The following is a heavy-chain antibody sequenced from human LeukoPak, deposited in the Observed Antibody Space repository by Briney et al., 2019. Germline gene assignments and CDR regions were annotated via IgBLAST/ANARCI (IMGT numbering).Heavy chain of an antibody. V-gene: IGHV3-53*01. CDR2: IYSGGTT. Sequence: PGGSLRLSCAASGFSVSSNCMNWVRQAPGKGLEWVADIYSGGTTYYADSVKGRFTISRGNSKNTLYLQMNSLRAEDTAVYYCARDEPMATYWGQGTLVTVSS. CDR1: GFSVSSNC. CDR3: ARDEPMATY. D-gene: IGHD5-24*01. J-gene: IGHJ4*02.